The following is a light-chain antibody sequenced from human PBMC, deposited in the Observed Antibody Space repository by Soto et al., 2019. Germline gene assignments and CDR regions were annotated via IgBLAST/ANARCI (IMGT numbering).Light chain of an antibody. CDR1: TGGVTTDLY. V-gene: IGLV7-46*01. CDR2: DTT. J-gene: IGLJ2*01. Sequence: QAVVTQEPSLTVSPGGTVTLTCGSSTGGVTTDLYPHWVQQKPGQAPTTLIYDTTNKHSWTPARFSGSLLGGKAALTLSDVRPEDEAEYYCLLYYSGGAHVFGGGTKLTVL. CDR3: LLYYSGGAHV.